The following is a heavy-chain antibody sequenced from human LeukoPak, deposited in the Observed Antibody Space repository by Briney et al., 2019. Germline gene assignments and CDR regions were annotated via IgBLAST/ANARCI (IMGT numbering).Heavy chain of an antibody. J-gene: IGHJ4*02. CDR2: VWYDGTNK. V-gene: IGHV3-33*01. Sequence: GGSLRLSCAASGFIFSSYGIHWVRQAPGKGLEWVAVVWYDGTNKYYADSVKGRFTISRDNSKNTLYLQMNSLRAEDTAVYYCARGSKAAGGTLDYWGQGTLVTVSS. CDR3: ARGSKAAGGTLDY. CDR1: GFIFSSYG. D-gene: IGHD6-13*01.